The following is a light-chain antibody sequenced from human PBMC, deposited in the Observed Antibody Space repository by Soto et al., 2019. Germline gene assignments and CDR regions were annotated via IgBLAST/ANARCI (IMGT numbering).Light chain of an antibody. CDR2: EVS. Sequence: LTQPASVSGSPGQSITISCTGTGSDVGGYDYVSWYQLHPGKAPKLMVFEVSNRPSGVSYRFSGSKSGNTASLTISGLQAEDEADYFCSSYSISTAYLFGTGTKV. J-gene: IGLJ1*01. CDR3: SSYSISTAYL. V-gene: IGLV2-14*01. CDR1: GSDVGGYDY.